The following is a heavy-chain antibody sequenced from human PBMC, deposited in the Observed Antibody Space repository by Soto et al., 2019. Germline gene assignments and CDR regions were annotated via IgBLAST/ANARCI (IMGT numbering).Heavy chain of an antibody. D-gene: IGHD3-22*01. CDR2: ISYGGGTT. CDR3: AKNPGDYYDSTGYHFDY. Sequence: EVQLLESGGGLVQPGGSLRLSCAASEFTFSNYAMSWVRQAPGKGLEWVSAISYGGGTTYYADSVKGRFTISRDNSKNTQYLQRNSRRAEGTAVYYCAKNPGDYYDSTGYHFDYWGQGTLVTVSS. V-gene: IGHV3-23*01. J-gene: IGHJ4*02. CDR1: EFTFSNYA.